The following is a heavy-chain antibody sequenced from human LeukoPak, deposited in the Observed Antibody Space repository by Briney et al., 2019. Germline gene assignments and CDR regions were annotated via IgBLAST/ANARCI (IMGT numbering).Heavy chain of an antibody. D-gene: IGHD6-19*01. CDR1: GFNFDIYC. CDR2: IKQDGRDN. Sequence: PGGSLRLSCGASGFNFDIYCMSWVRQAPGKGLEWVANIKQDGRDNYHVDSVRGRFTISRDNGNNILYLQMNSLRAEDTAVYYCAKDHSGHDASDIWGQGTMVTVSS. V-gene: IGHV3-7*01. J-gene: IGHJ3*02. CDR3: AKDHSGHDASDI.